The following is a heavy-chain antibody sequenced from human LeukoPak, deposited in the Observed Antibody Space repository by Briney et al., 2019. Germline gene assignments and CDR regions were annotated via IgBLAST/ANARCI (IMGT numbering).Heavy chain of an antibody. Sequence: GGSLRLSCAASGFSFSSYNMNWVRQTPGKGLEWVSFIYSGGNTYYADSVKGRFTISRDNSKNTVHLQMNSLRAEDTAVYYCARRAGDYSHPYDYWGQEPWSPSPQ. CDR1: GFSFSSYN. D-gene: IGHD3-22*01. V-gene: IGHV3-53*01. CDR2: IYSGGNT. J-gene: IGHJ4*01. CDR3: ARRAGDYSHPYDY.